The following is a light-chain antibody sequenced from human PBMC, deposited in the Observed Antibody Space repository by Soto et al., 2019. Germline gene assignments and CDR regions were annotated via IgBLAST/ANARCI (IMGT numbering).Light chain of an antibody. Sequence: QSALTQPPSASGSPGQSFTISCTGTSSDVGGYNFVSWYQQHPGKAPKLMIYEVSKRPSGVPDRFSGSKSGNSASLTVSGLQAEDEADYYCSSYAGSNNLGVFGGGTKLTVL. CDR2: EVS. J-gene: IGLJ2*01. V-gene: IGLV2-8*01. CDR1: SSDVGGYNF. CDR3: SSYAGSNNLGV.